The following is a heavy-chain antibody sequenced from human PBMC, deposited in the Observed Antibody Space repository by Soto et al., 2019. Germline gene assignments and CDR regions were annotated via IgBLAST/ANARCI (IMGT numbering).Heavy chain of an antibody. CDR1: GFSFSSNA. Sequence: EVQLLESGGGVVQPGGSLRLSCAASGFSFSSNAMTWVRQAPGQGLEWVSTIGSGGTTYYAYSVKGRFTISRDNSKNTQSLQMISLRFEDTGVYYCAKLGYCSGGTCHLDYYNGVDVWGQGTTVTVSS. D-gene: IGHD2-15*01. J-gene: IGHJ6*02. CDR3: AKLGYCSGGTCHLDYYNGVDV. CDR2: IGSGGTT. V-gene: IGHV3-23*01.